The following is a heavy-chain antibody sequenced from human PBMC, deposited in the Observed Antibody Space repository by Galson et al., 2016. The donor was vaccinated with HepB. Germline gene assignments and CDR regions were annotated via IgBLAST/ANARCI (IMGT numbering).Heavy chain of an antibody. J-gene: IGHJ3*02. CDR1: GLIFRSYS. CDR3: ARDQGTYCSGGNCYGSGALDI. D-gene: IGHD2-15*01. V-gene: IGHV3-48*02. Sequence: SLRLSCAASGLIFRSYSMNWVRQAPGKGLEWVSYISSTSSTIFYADSVKGRFTISRDFAKNSLYLQMNSLRDEDTAVYYCARDQGTYCSGGNCYGSGALDIWGQGTMATVSS. CDR2: ISSTSSTI.